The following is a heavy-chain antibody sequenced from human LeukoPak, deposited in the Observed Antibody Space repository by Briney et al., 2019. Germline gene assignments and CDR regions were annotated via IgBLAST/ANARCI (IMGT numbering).Heavy chain of an antibody. V-gene: IGHV1-8*01. D-gene: IGHD3-3*01. CDR3: ARSWIHDFWSGLIKPRTYFDY. CDR2: MNPNSGNT. CDR1: GYTFTSYD. J-gene: IGHJ4*02. Sequence: ASVKVSCKASGYTFTSYDINWVRQATGQGLEWMGWMNPNSGNTGYAQKFQGRVTMTRNTSISKAYMELSSLRSEDTAVYYCARSWIHDFWSGLIKPRTYFDYWGQGTLVTVSS.